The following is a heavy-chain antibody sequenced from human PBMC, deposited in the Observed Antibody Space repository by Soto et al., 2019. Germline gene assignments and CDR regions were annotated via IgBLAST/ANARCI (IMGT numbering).Heavy chain of an antibody. CDR1: GFIFSSCA. CDR3: AKVPEYYYGSSGYYDP. Sequence: EVQVLESGGGLVQPGGSLRLSCAASGFIFSSCAMSWVRQAPGKGLEWVSGISGSGGSTSYADSVKGRFTISRDNSKNTVYLQMNSLRAEDTAVYYCAKVPEYYYGSSGYYDPWGQGTLVIVSS. D-gene: IGHD3-22*01. CDR2: ISGSGGST. J-gene: IGHJ5*02. V-gene: IGHV3-23*01.